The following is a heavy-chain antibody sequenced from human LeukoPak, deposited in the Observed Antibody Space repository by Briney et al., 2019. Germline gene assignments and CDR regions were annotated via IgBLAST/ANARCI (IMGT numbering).Heavy chain of an antibody. CDR2: ISGSGGST. CDR3: AKESRYSSGWRGLREGDDY. D-gene: IGHD6-19*01. CDR1: GFTFSSYA. J-gene: IGHJ4*02. Sequence: PGGSLRLSCAASGFTFSSYARSWVRQAPGKGLEWVSAISGSGGSTYYADSVKGRFTISRDNSKNTPYLQMNSLRAEDTAVYYCAKESRYSSGWRGLREGDDYWGQGTLVTVSS. V-gene: IGHV3-23*01.